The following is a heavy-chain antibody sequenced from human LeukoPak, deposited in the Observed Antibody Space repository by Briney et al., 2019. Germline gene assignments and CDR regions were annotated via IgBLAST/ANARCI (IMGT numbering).Heavy chain of an antibody. CDR2: IWYDGSNK. V-gene: IGHV3-33*06. J-gene: IGHJ4*02. CDR1: GFTFISYG. D-gene: IGHD3-22*01. Sequence: GRSLRLSCAASGFTFISYGMHWVRQAPGKGLEWVAVIWYDGSNKYYADSVKGRFTTSRDNSKNTLYLQMNSLRAEDTAVYYCAKDPSYYYDSSGLDWWGQGTLVTVSS. CDR3: AKDPSYYYDSSGLDW.